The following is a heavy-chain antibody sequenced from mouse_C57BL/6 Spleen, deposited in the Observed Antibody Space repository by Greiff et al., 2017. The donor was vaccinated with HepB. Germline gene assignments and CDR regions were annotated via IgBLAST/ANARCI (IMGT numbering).Heavy chain of an antibody. Sequence: VESGGGSVKPGGSLKLSCAASGFTFSDYGMHWVRQAPEKGLEWVAYISSGSSTIYYADTVKGRFTISRDNAKNTLFLQMTSLRSEDTAMYYCASNGNYVGYFDVWGTGTTVTVSS. V-gene: IGHV5-17*01. CDR1: GFTFSDYG. CDR3: ASNGNYVGYFDV. CDR2: ISSGSSTI. D-gene: IGHD2-1*01. J-gene: IGHJ1*03.